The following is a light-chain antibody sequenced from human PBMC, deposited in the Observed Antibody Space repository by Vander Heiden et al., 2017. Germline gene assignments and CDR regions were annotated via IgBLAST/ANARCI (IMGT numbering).Light chain of an antibody. J-gene: IGKJ1*01. Sequence: DIQLTQSPSSLSASVGDRITITCRASQSISSYLNWYQQKPGKAPKLRIYAASSLQSGVPSRFSGSGSGTDFTLTISSLQPEDFATYYCQQCDSTPQTFGQGTKVEIK. CDR3: QQCDSTPQT. CDR1: QSISSY. V-gene: IGKV1-39*01. CDR2: AAS.